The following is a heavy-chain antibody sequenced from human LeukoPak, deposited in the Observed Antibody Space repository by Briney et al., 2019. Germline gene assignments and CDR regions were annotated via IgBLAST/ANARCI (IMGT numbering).Heavy chain of an antibody. CDR3: AREVAGTSSSFDY. CDR2: IYYTGTT. D-gene: IGHD6-19*01. J-gene: IGHJ4*02. Sequence: SETLSLTCTVSGGSISSYYWSWIRQPPGKGLERIGYIYYTGTTNYNPSLKSRVTISVDTSKNQFSLKLSSVTAADTAVYYCAREVAGTSSSFDYWGQGTLVPVSS. CDR1: GGSISSYY. V-gene: IGHV4-59*01.